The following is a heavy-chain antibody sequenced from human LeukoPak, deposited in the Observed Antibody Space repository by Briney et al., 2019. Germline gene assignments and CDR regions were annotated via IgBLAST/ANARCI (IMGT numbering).Heavy chain of an antibody. Sequence: ASVKVSCKASGGTFSSYAISWVRQAPGQGLEWMGRIIPIFGTANYAQKFQGRVTITTDESTSTAYMELSSLRSEDTAVYYCARDTAMVRSRYMDVWGKGTTATVSS. D-gene: IGHD5-18*01. J-gene: IGHJ6*03. V-gene: IGHV1-69*05. CDR3: ARDTAMVRSRYMDV. CDR2: IIPIFGTA. CDR1: GGTFSSYA.